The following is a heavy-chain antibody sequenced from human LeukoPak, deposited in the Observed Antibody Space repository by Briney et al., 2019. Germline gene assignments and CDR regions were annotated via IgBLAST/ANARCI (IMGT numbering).Heavy chain of an antibody. CDR1: GFTFSSYS. D-gene: IGHD6-13*01. Sequence: GGSLRLSCAASGFTFSSYSMNWVRQAPGKGLECVSSISSSSSYIYYADSVKGRFTISRDNSKNTLYLQMNSLRAEDTAVYYCAKVEAAAPRSYFDYWGQGTLVTVSS. CDR2: ISSSSSYI. V-gene: IGHV3-21*04. J-gene: IGHJ4*02. CDR3: AKVEAAAPRSYFDY.